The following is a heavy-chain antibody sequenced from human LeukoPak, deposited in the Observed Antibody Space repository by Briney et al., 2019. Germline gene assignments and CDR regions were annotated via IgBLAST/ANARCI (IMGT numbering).Heavy chain of an antibody. CDR2: IYYSWST. V-gene: IGHV4-39*01. J-gene: IGHJ3*02. CDR1: GGSISSSSYY. D-gene: IGHD1-26*01. Sequence: SETLSLTCTVSGGSISSSSYYWGWIRQPPGKGLEWIGSIYYSWSTYYNPSPKSRVTISVDTSKNQFSLKLSSVTAADTAVYYCARHSGSGSFDAFDIWGQGTMVTVSS. CDR3: ARHSGSGSFDAFDI.